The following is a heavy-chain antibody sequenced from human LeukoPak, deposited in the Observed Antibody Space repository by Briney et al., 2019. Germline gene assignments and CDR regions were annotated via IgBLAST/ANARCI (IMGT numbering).Heavy chain of an antibody. D-gene: IGHD2-15*01. CDR1: GGSISSSSYY. V-gene: IGHV4-39*01. Sequence: SETLSLTCTVSGGSISSSSYYWGWIRQPPGKGLEWIVGIYYSGSTYYNPSLKSRVTISVDTSKNQFSLKLSSVTAADTAVYYCARRYCSGGSCPTRGHWYFDLWGRGTLVTVSS. J-gene: IGHJ2*01. CDR3: ARRYCSGGSCPTRGHWYFDL. CDR2: IYYSGST.